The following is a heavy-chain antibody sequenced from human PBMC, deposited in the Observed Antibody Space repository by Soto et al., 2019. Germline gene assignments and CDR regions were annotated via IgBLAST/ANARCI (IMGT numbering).Heavy chain of an antibody. CDR1: GFTFSTYA. V-gene: IGHV3-23*01. Sequence: PGGSLRLSCAASGFTFSTYAMNWVRQAPGKGLEWVSGISGSGGSTYYADSVKGRFTISRDNSKNTLYLQMNSLRAEDTAVYYCARKGDYGSAKYFQHWGQGTLVTVSS. J-gene: IGHJ1*01. D-gene: IGHD3-10*01. CDR2: ISGSGGST. CDR3: ARKGDYGSAKYFQH.